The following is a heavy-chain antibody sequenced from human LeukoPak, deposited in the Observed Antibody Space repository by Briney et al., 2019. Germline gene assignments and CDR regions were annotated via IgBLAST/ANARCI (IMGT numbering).Heavy chain of an antibody. J-gene: IGHJ4*02. Sequence: SQTLSLTCTVSGGSISRGGYYWSWIRQHPGKCLEWIGYIYYSGSTYYNPSLKSRVTISVDTSKNQFSLQLSSVTAADTAVYYCARARPPGAPYYFDYWGQGTQVTVSS. CDR3: ARARPPGAPYYFDY. CDR2: IYYSGST. D-gene: IGHD1-14*01. CDR1: GGSISRGGYY. V-gene: IGHV4-31*03.